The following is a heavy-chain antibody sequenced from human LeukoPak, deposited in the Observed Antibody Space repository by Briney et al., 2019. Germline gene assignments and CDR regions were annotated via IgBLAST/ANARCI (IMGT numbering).Heavy chain of an antibody. CDR3: TSDRYNWNLAHAFDI. Sequence: PGGSLRLSCAASGFTFSGSAIHWVRQASGKGLEWVGRIRSKANTYATTYAASVKGRFTISRDDSKNTAYLQMNSLKTEDTAVYYCTSDRYNWNLAHAFDIRGQGTMVTVCS. D-gene: IGHD1-7*01. CDR2: IRSKANTYAT. V-gene: IGHV3-73*01. CDR1: GFTFSGSA. J-gene: IGHJ3*02.